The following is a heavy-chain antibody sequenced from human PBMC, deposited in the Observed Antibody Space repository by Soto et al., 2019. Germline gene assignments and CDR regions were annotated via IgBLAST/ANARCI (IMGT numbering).Heavy chain of an antibody. CDR2: IYHSGST. CDR3: ARDQLWFGDFNTWGMDV. CDR1: GGSISSSNW. J-gene: IGHJ6*02. Sequence: QVQLQESGPGLVKPSGTLSLTCAVSGGSISSSNWWSWVRQPPGKGLEWIGEIYHSGSTNYNPSLKSRVTISVDKSKNQFSLKLNSVTAADTAVYYCARDQLWFGDFNTWGMDVWGQGTTVTVSS. V-gene: IGHV4-4*02. D-gene: IGHD3-10*01.